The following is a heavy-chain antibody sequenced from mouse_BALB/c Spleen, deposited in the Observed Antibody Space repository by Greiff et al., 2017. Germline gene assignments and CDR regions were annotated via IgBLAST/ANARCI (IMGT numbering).Heavy chain of an antibody. J-gene: IGHJ2*01. Sequence: QSGPGLVKPSQSLSLTCTVTGYSITSDYAWNWIRQFPGNKLEWMGYISYSGSTSYNPSLKSRISITRDTSKNQFFLQLNSVTTEDTATYYCARGTRYFDYWGQGTTLTVSS. CDR2: ISYSGST. CDR3: ARGTRYFDY. CDR1: GYSITSDYA. V-gene: IGHV3-2*02. D-gene: IGHD3-3*01.